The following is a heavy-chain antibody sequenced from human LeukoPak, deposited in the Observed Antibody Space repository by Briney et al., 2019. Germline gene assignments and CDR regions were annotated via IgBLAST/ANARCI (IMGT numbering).Heavy chain of an antibody. Sequence: SETLSLTCTVSAGSTSTYYWSWIRQPPGKGLEWIGCIYYTGSTNYNPSLKSRVTISLDTSRNQFSLKLTSVTAADTAVYYCARDTGGSSWYYYYYYYMDVWGKGTTVTVSS. CDR2: IYYTGST. V-gene: IGHV4-59*12. J-gene: IGHJ6*03. CDR3: ARDTGGSSWYYYYYYYMDV. D-gene: IGHD6-13*01. CDR1: AGSTSTYY.